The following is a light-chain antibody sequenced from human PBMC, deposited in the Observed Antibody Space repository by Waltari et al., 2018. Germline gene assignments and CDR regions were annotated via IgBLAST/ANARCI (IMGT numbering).Light chain of an antibody. CDR1: TSDVGGYNY. Sequence: SALTQPRSVSGSPGQSVTISRPGTTSDVGGYNYVSWYQHHPGKAPKLMIFDVTQRPSGVPDRFSGSKSANTASLTISGLQAEDEADYYCCSFAGTYTWVFGGGTKVTVL. CDR2: DVT. J-gene: IGLJ3*02. V-gene: IGLV2-11*01. CDR3: CSFAGTYTWV.